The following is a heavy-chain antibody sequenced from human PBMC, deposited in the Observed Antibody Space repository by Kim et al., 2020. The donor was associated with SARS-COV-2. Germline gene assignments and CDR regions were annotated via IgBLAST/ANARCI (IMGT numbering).Heavy chain of an antibody. J-gene: IGHJ4*02. D-gene: IGHD1-7*01. Sequence: GGSLRLSCAASGFTLSDYDMSWIRQAPGKGLEWVSFMSRSGTTTYYVDSVKGRFTISRDNTLNSVYLQMNSLRAEDTAVYFCARDRAGETGTSVWGQGTLVTVSS. CDR3: ARDRAGETGTSV. CDR1: GFTLSDYD. CDR2: MSRSGTTT. V-gene: IGHV3-11*01.